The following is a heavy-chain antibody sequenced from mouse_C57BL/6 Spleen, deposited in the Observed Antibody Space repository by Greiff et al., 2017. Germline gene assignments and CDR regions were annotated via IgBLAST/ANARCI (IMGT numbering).Heavy chain of an antibody. CDR3: ARRASYYYGSYYAMDY. CDR2: IYWDDDK. Sequence: QVTLKECGPGILQSSQTLSLTCSFSGFSLSTSGMGVSWIRQPSGKGLEWLAHIYWDDDKRYNPSLKSRLTISKDTSRNQVFLKITSVDTADTATYYCARRASYYYGSYYAMDYWGQGTSVTVSS. CDR1: GFSLSTSGMG. D-gene: IGHD1-1*01. J-gene: IGHJ4*01. V-gene: IGHV8-12*01.